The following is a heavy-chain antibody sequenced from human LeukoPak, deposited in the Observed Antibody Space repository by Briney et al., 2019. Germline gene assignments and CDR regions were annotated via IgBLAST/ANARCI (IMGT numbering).Heavy chain of an antibody. V-gene: IGHV3-48*01. CDR3: AKEIYGDSTGGRFQH. CDR1: GFTFSSYS. CDR2: ISSSGST. J-gene: IGHJ1*01. Sequence: PGGSLRLSCAASGFTFSSYSMNWVRQAPGKGLEWVSYISSSGSTYYADSVKGRFTISRDNSKNTLYLQMNSPRAEDTAVYYCAKEIYGDSTGGRFQHWGQGTLVTVSS. D-gene: IGHD4-17*01.